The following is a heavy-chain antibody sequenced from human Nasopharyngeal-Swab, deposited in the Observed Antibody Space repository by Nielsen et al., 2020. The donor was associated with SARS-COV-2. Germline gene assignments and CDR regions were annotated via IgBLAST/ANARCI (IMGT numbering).Heavy chain of an antibody. Sequence: WLGQCRAKGLEWIGSIYYSGSTYYNPSLKSRVTISVDTSKNQFSLKLSSVTAADTAVYYCARSGSSWYGGAFDIWGQGTMVTVSS. V-gene: IGHV4-39*07. J-gene: IGHJ3*02. D-gene: IGHD6-13*01. CDR3: ARSGSSWYGGAFDI. CDR2: IYYSGST.